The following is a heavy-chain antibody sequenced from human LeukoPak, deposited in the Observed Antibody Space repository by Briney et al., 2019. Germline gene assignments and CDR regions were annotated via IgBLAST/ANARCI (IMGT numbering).Heavy chain of an antibody. J-gene: IGHJ5*02. CDR1: GYTFTSYG. CDR2: ISAYNGNT. D-gene: IGHD2-2*01. CDR3: ARDPGYCSSTGCKYNWFDP. Sequence: GASVKVSCKASGYTFTSYGISWVRQAPGQGLEWMGWISAYNGNTNYAQKLQGRVTMTTDTSTSTAYMELRSLRSDDTAVYYCARDPGYCSSTGCKYNWFDPWGQGTLVTVSS. V-gene: IGHV1-18*01.